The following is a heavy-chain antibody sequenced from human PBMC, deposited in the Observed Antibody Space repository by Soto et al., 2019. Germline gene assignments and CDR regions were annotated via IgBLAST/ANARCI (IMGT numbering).Heavy chain of an antibody. J-gene: IGHJ6*02. CDR3: ARVDKGRYFFHRPGTPPSANHYPMDA. V-gene: IGHV4-4*02. D-gene: IGHD3-9*01. Sequence: SETLCVTCAVSGGSISSSNWWSWVRQPPGKGLEWIGEIYHSGSTNYNPSLKSRVTISVDKSKNQFSLKLSSVTAADTAVYYCARVDKGRYFFHRPGTPPSANHYPMDARGQGTTVT. CDR1: GGSISSSNW. CDR2: IYHSGST.